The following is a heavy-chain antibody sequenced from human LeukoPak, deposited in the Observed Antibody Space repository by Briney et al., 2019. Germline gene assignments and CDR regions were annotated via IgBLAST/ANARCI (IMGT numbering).Heavy chain of an antibody. D-gene: IGHD2-2*01. J-gene: IGHJ5*02. Sequence: GASVKVSCKASGYTFTSYGISWVRQAPGQGLEWMGRIIPILGIANYAQKFQGRVTITADKSTSTAYMELSSLRSEDTAVYYCARDEAPPDSTSCCLHWFDPWGQGTLVTVSS. CDR3: ARDEAPPDSTSCCLHWFDP. V-gene: IGHV1-69*04. CDR1: GYTFTSYG. CDR2: IIPILGIA.